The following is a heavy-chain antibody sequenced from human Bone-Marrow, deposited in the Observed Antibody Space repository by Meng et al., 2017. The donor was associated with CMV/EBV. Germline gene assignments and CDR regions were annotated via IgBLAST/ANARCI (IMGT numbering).Heavy chain of an antibody. CDR3: ARVVPASIPHYYYGMDV. V-gene: IGHV1-2*02. CDR1: GYTFTDHY. CDR2: IYPKSGGT. J-gene: IGHJ6*02. D-gene: IGHD2-2*01. Sequence: ASVKVSCKASGYTFTDHYFHWVRQAPGQGLEWMGWIYPKSGGTHYAQKFQGRLTVSRDTSISTAYMELSRLRSDDTAVYYCARVVPASIPHYYYGMDVWGQGTTVTVPS.